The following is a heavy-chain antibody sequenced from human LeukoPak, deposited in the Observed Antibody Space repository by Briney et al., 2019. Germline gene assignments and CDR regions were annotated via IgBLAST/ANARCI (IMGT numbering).Heavy chain of an antibody. V-gene: IGHV1-2*02. CDR3: ARAGSGSYYPGHDAFDI. D-gene: IGHD3-10*01. Sequence: ASVKVSCKASGYTFTGYYMHWVRQAPGQGLEWMGWINPNSGGTNYAQKFQGRVTMTRDTSISTAYMELSRLRSDDTAAYYCARAGSGSYYPGHDAFDIWGQGTMVTVSS. J-gene: IGHJ3*02. CDR2: INPNSGGT. CDR1: GYTFTGYY.